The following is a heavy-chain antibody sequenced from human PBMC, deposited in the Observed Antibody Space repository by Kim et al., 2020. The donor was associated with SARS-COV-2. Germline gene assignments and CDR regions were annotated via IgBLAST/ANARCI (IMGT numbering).Heavy chain of an antibody. V-gene: IGHV3-20*01. CDR3: ARGTMTTVVTPIDY. J-gene: IGHJ4*02. D-gene: IGHD4-17*01. CDR1: GFTFDDYG. CDR2: INWNGGST. Sequence: GGSLRLSCAASGFTFDDYGMSWVRQAPGKGLEWVSGINWNGGSTGYADSVKGRFTISRDNAKNSLYLQMNSLRAEDTALYHCARGTMTTVVTPIDYWGQGTLVTVSS.